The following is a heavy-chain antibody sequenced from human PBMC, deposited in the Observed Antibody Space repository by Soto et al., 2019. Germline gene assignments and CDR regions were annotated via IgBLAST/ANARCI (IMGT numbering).Heavy chain of an antibody. J-gene: IGHJ6*02. CDR1: GFTFSSYG. D-gene: IGHD3-10*01. CDR3: AGIKVENLLLWFGESDDGMGF. Sequence: QVQLVESGGGVVQPGRSLRLSCAASGFTFSSYGMHWVRQAPGKGLEWVAVIWYDGSNKYYADSVKGRFTISRDNSKNTLYRQMISQRVEDTAVYYCAGIKVENLLLWFGESDDGMGFWGQGTTVTVS. CDR2: IWYDGSNK. V-gene: IGHV3-33*01.